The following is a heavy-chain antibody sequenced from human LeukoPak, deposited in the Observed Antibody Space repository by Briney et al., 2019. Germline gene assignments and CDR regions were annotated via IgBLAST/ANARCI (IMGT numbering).Heavy chain of an antibody. CDR1: GFTFLNYV. CDR3: ARDLAWGGY. V-gene: IGHV3-21*01. CDR2: ITSSSSSM. Sequence: GGSLRLSCAASGFTFLNYVMSWVRQAPGKGLEWVSSITSSSSSMYSADSVKGRLTISRDNAKNSLYLQMNSLRAEDTAVYYCARDLAWGGYWGQGTLVTVSS. J-gene: IGHJ4*02. D-gene: IGHD7-27*01.